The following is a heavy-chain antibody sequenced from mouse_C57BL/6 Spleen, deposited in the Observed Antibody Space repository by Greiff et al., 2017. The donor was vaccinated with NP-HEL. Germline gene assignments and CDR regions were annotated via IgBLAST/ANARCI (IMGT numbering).Heavy chain of an antibody. J-gene: IGHJ2*01. V-gene: IGHV1-26*01. CDR2: INPNNGGT. Sequence: VQLQQSGPELVKPGASVKISCKASGYTFTDYYMNWVQQSPGKSLEWIGDINPNNGGTSYHHKFKGKATLTVDKSSSTGYMELRSLTSEDSAVYYCARRNFDYWGQGTTLTVSS. CDR3: ARRNFDY. CDR1: GYTFTDYY.